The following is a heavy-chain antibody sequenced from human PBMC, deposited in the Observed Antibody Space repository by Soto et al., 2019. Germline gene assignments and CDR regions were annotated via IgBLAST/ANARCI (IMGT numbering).Heavy chain of an antibody. V-gene: IGHV1-3*04. D-gene: IGHD1-26*01. CDR1: RYTFTAHA. CDR3: ARDAKWDPRHVEAQQDDYFDY. J-gene: IGHJ4*02. Sequence: QVQLVQSGAEVKEPGASVKISCKASRYTFTAHAVHWLRQAPGQSLEWMGWIDTGNHNTEYSQTFQDRVTITADTLEKRVDMELSSLSSEDTAVYYCARDAKWDPRHVEAQQDDYFDYWGQGTLVTVSS. CDR2: IDTGNHNT.